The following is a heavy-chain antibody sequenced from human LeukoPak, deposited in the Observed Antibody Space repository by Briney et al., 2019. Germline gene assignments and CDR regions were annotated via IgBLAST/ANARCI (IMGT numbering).Heavy chain of an antibody. Sequence: GGSLRLSCAASGFTFSNYAMSWVRQAPGKGLEWVSAIRRSGGSTYYADSVKGRFTISRDNSKNTLYLQMNSLRAEDTAVYYCAKEGRISMTAVVYVDYWGQGTLVTVSS. D-gene: IGHD3-22*01. CDR2: IRRSGGST. CDR1: GFTFSNYA. J-gene: IGHJ4*02. V-gene: IGHV3-23*01. CDR3: AKEGRISMTAVVYVDY.